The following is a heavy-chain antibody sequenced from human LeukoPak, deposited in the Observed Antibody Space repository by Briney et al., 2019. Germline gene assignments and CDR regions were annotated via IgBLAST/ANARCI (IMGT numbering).Heavy chain of an antibody. CDR2: ISSSGSTI. J-gene: IGHJ4*02. D-gene: IGHD5-18*01. CDR1: GFTFSDYY. Sequence: KPGGSLRLSCAASGFTFSDYYMSWIRQASGKGLEWVSYISSSGSTIYYADSVKGRFTISRDNAKNSLYLQMNSLRAEDTAVYYCATSYSYGQPEFDYWGQGTLVTVSS. CDR3: ATSYSYGQPEFDY. V-gene: IGHV3-11*01.